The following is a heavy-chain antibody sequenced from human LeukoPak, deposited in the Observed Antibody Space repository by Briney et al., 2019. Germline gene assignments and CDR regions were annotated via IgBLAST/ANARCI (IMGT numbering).Heavy chain of an antibody. J-gene: IGHJ4*02. CDR2: MNPNSGNT. D-gene: IGHD6-19*01. Sequence: ASVKVSCKASGYTFTSYDINWVRQATGQGLEWMGWMNPNSGNTGYAQKFQGRVTITRNTSISTAYMELSSLRSEDTAVYYCARGRTVAGMLYYFDYWGQGTLVTVSS. V-gene: IGHV1-8*03. CDR3: ARGRTVAGMLYYFDY. CDR1: GYTFTSYD.